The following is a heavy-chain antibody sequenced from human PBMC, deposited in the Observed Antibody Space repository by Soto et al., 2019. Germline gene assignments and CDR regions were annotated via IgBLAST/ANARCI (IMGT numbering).Heavy chain of an antibody. V-gene: IGHV3-23*01. J-gene: IGHJ6*02. CDR2: ISGSGGST. CDR1: GFTFSSYA. Sequence: PGGSLRLSCAASGFTFSSYAMSWVRQAPGKGLEWVSAISGSGGSTYYADSVKGRFTISRDNSKNTLYLQMNSLRAEDTAVYYCAKDFPTWYDFWSGYQPRHSYGMDVWGQGTTVTVSS. D-gene: IGHD3-3*01. CDR3: AKDFPTWYDFWSGYQPRHSYGMDV.